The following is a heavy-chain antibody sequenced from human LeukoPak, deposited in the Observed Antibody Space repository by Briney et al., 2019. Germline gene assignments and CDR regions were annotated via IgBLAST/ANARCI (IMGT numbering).Heavy chain of an antibody. J-gene: IGHJ4*02. V-gene: IGHV1-69*13. D-gene: IGHD4-17*01. CDR2: IIPMINTP. CDR1: GGTFRSYA. CDR3: AIFQGTYGDNENDY. Sequence: ASVKVSCKASGGTFRSYAITWVRQAPGKGLEWMGGIIPMINTPKYAQKFQGRVSITADESTSTGYMEVSSLRSEDTAAYYCAIFQGTYGDNENDYWGQGTLVTVSS.